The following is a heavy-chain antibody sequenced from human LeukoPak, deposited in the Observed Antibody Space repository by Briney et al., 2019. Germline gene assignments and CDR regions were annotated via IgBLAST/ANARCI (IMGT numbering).Heavy chain of an antibody. D-gene: IGHD3-10*01. J-gene: IGHJ5*02. CDR2: IYTSGST. CDR1: GGSISSGSYY. Sequence: SQTLSLTCTVSGGSISSGSYYWSWIRQPAGKGLEWIGRIYTSGSTNYNPSLKSRVTISVDTSKNQLSLKLSSVTAADTAVYYCARGSGGYNWFDPWGQGTLVTVSS. CDR3: ARGSGGYNWFDP. V-gene: IGHV4-61*02.